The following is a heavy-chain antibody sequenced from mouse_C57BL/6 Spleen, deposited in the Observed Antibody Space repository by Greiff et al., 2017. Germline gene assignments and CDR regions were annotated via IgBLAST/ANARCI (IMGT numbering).Heavy chain of an antibody. Sequence: VQLQESGAELVRPGASVTLSCKASGFTFNDYEMHWVKQTPVHGLEWIGAIDPETGGTAYNQKFKGKAILTADKSSSTAYLELRSLTSEDSAVYYCTRVGGYYDAMDYWGQGTSVTVSS. CDR3: TRVGGYYDAMDY. J-gene: IGHJ4*01. CDR2: IDPETGGT. D-gene: IGHD2-2*01. CDR1: GFTFNDYE. V-gene: IGHV1-15*01.